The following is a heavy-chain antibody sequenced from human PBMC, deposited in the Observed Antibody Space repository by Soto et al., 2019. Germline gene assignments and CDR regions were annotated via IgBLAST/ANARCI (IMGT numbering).Heavy chain of an antibody. J-gene: IGHJ6*02. CDR2: ILNDGSNR. D-gene: IGHD3-10*01. CDR1: EFTFSNYG. Sequence: QVKLVESGGGVVQPGRSLRLSCAASEFTFSNYGMHWVRQAPGKGLEWVAVILNDGSNRFHADSVKDRFTISRDNSKNTLYLQINSLRAEDTAVYYCARDDEYSGNGMDVWGQGTKVTVS. CDR3: ARDDEYSGNGMDV. V-gene: IGHV3-33*01.